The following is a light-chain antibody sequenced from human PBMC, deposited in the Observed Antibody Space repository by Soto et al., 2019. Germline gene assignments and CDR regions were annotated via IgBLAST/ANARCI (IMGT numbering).Light chain of an antibody. CDR2: EVS. Sequence: QSALTQPASVSGSPGQSITISCTGTSSDIGRYNYVSWYQQHPGKAPKLIIYEVSNRPSGVSNRFSASKSGNTASLTISGLQAEDEADYYCSSLGGSKPFYVFGSGTKLTVL. CDR1: SSDIGRYNY. CDR3: SSLGGSKPFYV. V-gene: IGLV2-14*03. J-gene: IGLJ1*01.